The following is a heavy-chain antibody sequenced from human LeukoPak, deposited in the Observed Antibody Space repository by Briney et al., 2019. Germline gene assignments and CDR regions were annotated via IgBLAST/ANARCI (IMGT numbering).Heavy chain of an antibody. CDR3: ARHGRDSSGYEYKIFDY. Sequence: GGSLRLSCAASGFTFSSYAMHWVRQAPGKGLEWVAVISYDGSNKYYADSVKGRFTISRDNSKNTLYLQMNSLRAEDTAVYYCARHGRDSSGYEYKIFDYWGQGTLVTVSS. D-gene: IGHD3-22*01. J-gene: IGHJ4*02. V-gene: IGHV3-30-3*01. CDR1: GFTFSSYA. CDR2: ISYDGSNK.